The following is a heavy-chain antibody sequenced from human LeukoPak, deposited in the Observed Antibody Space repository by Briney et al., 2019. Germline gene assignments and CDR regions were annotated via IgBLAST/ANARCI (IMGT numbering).Heavy chain of an antibody. J-gene: IGHJ4*02. V-gene: IGHV4-59*01. CDR3: ARAYCGGDCYWAH. CDR2: IYYSRST. CDR1: GGSISSYY. D-gene: IGHD2-21*02. Sequence: SETLSLTCTVSGGSISSYYWSWIRQPPGKGLEWIGYIYYSRSTNYNPSLKSRVTISVDTYKNQFSLKLSSVTAADTAVYYCARAYCGGDCYWAHWGQGTLVTVSS.